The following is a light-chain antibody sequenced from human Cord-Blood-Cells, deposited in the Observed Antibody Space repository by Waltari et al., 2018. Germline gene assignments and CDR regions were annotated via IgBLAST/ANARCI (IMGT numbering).Light chain of an antibody. Sequence: DIQTTHPPPSLPAPVRNRDTPTCRASQGITNYLAWYQQKPGKVPTLLIYAASTLQSGVPSRFSGSGSGTDFTLTISSLQPEDFATYYCQKYNSAPRTFGVGTKVEIK. J-gene: IGKJ4*01. CDR2: AAS. CDR3: QKYNSAPRT. V-gene: IGKV1-27*01. CDR1: QGITNY.